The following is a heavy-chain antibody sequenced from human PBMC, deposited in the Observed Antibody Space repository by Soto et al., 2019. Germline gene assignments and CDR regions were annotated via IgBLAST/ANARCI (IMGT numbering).Heavy chain of an antibody. CDR3: ARLYCISTSCYLSMDV. V-gene: IGHV1-18*01. D-gene: IGHD2-2*01. Sequence: QVQLVQSGAEVKKPGASVKVSCKASGYTFTSYGISWVRQAPGQGLEWMGWISAYNGNTNYAQKPQGRVTMTTETSTSTAYMELRSLRSDDTAVYYCARLYCISTSCYLSMDVWGQGTTVTVSS. J-gene: IGHJ6*02. CDR1: GYTFTSYG. CDR2: ISAYNGNT.